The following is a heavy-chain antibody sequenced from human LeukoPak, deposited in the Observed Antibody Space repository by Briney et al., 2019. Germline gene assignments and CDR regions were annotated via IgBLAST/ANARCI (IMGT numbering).Heavy chain of an antibody. CDR2: ISSGSSYI. CDR1: GFTFSSYS. V-gene: IGHV3-21*01. D-gene: IGHD5-18*01. CDR3: ARDQYSYGYEFDY. J-gene: IGHJ4*02. Sequence: GGSLRLSCAASGFTFSSYSMNWVRQAPGKGLEWVSSISSGSSYIYYADSVKGRFTISRDNAKNSLYLQMNSLRAEDTAVYYCARDQYSYGYEFDYWGQGTLVTVSS.